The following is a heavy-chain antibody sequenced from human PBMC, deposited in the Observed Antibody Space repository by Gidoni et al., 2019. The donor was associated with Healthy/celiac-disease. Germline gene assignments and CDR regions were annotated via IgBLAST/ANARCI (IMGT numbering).Heavy chain of an antibody. J-gene: IGHJ4*02. CDR2: ISYDGSNK. D-gene: IGHD6-19*01. CDR3: ARGAQWLVLGGYFDY. V-gene: IGHV3-30-3*01. CDR1: GFTFSSSA. Sequence: QVQLVASGGGVVQPGRSLRLSCAASGFTFSSSAMHWVRQAPGKGLEWVAVISYDGSNKYYADSVKGRFTISRDNSNNTLYLQMNSLRAEDTAVYYCARGAQWLVLGGYFDYWGQGTLVTVSS.